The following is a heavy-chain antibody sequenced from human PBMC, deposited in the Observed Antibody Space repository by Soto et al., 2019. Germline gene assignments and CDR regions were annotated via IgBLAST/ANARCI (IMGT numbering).Heavy chain of an antibody. CDR3: AIDRIAAAAQVGEQYFQH. Sequence: QVQLVQSGAEVKKPGSSVKVSCKASGGTFSSYAISWVRQAPGQGLEWMGGIIPIFGTANYAQKFQGRVTITADESTSTAYMELSSLRSEDTAVYYCAIDRIAAAAQVGEQYFQHWGQGTLVTVSS. V-gene: IGHV1-69*01. J-gene: IGHJ1*01. CDR1: GGTFSSYA. CDR2: IIPIFGTA. D-gene: IGHD6-25*01.